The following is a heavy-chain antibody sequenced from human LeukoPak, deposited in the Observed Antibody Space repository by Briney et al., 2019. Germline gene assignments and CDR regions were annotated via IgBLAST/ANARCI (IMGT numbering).Heavy chain of an antibody. Sequence: ASVKVSCKASGYTFTSYYMHWVRQAPGQGLEWMGWINPNSGGTNYAQKFQGRVTMTRDTSISTAYMELSRLRSDDTAVYYCARVPTAIGWFDPWGQGTLVTVSS. D-gene: IGHD2-2*01. CDR3: ARVPTAIGWFDP. CDR1: GYTFTSYY. V-gene: IGHV1-2*02. J-gene: IGHJ5*02. CDR2: INPNSGGT.